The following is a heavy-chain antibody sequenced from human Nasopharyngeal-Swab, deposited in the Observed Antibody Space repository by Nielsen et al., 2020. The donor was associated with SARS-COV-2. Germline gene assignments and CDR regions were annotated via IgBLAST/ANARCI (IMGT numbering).Heavy chain of an antibody. CDR3: ARGARGYCSSTSCRYYFDY. V-gene: IGHV4-34*01. Sequence: SELLSSPFAAHGGSSSGYSWSWIRQPPGKGLEWIGEINHSGSTNYNPSLKSRVTISVDTSKNQFSLKLSSVTAADTAVYYCARGARGYCSSTSCRYYFDYWGQGTLVTVSS. CDR2: INHSGST. CDR1: GGSSSGYS. D-gene: IGHD2-2*01. J-gene: IGHJ4*02.